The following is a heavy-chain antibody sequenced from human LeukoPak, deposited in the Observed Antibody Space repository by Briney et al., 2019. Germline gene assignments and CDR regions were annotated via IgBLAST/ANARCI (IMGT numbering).Heavy chain of an antibody. Sequence: ASVKVSCKASGYTFTGYYMHWVRQAPGQGLEWMGWINPNSGGTNYAQKFQGRVTMTRDTSTSTAYMELSRLRSDDTAVYYCARSVPASLSFDYWGQGTLVTVSS. V-gene: IGHV1-2*02. J-gene: IGHJ4*02. CDR3: ARSVPASLSFDY. CDR1: GYTFTGYY. CDR2: INPNSGGT. D-gene: IGHD2-21*02.